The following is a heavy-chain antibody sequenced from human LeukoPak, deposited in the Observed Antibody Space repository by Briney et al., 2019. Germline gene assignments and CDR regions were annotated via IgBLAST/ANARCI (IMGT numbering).Heavy chain of an antibody. Sequence: GGSLRLSCAASGSTVSGNYMSWVRQAPGKGLEWVSLIYSDGSTYYADSVKGRFSISRDNSKNTLYLQMNSLRAEDTAVYYCARENYGDYDDAFDIWGQGTMVTVSS. J-gene: IGHJ3*02. CDR2: IYSDGST. D-gene: IGHD4-17*01. V-gene: IGHV3-66*01. CDR3: ARENYGDYDDAFDI. CDR1: GSTVSGNY.